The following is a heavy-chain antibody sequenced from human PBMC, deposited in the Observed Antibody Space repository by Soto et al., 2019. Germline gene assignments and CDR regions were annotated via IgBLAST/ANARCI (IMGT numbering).Heavy chain of an antibody. CDR2: IIPIFGTA. Sequence: ASVKVSCKASGGTFSSYAISWVRQAPGQGLEWMGGIIPIFGTANYAQKFQGRVTITADESTSTAYMELSSLRSEDTAVYYCARGGPNKYGELWEYNWFDPWGQGTLVTVSS. D-gene: IGHD3-10*01. V-gene: IGHV1-69*13. CDR1: GGTFSSYA. J-gene: IGHJ5*02. CDR3: ARGGPNKYGELWEYNWFDP.